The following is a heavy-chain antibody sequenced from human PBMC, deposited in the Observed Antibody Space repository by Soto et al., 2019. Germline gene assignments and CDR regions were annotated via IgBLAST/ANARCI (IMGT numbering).Heavy chain of an antibody. V-gene: IGHV4-4*07. J-gene: IGHJ5*02. D-gene: IGHD3-10*02. Sequence: QVQLQESGPGLVKPSETLSLTCTVSGGAISGYYWTWIRQPAGKGLEWIGRIYSRGGTKYNPSLKSRVDMSLDMSKNQFALRLNSVTAADTAVYFCARGQLCSGSFDPWGQGTLVTVSS. CDR2: IYSRGGT. CDR3: ARGQLCSGSFDP. CDR1: GGAISGYY.